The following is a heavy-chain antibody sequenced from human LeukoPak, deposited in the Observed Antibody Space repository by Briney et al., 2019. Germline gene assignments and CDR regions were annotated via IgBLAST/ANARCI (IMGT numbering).Heavy chain of an antibody. J-gene: IGHJ4*02. CDR2: IWYDGSNK. D-gene: IGHD2-21*02. V-gene: IGHV3-33*01. Sequence: GGSLRLSCAASGFTFSSYGMHWVRQALGKGLEWVAVIWYDGSNKYYADSVKGRFTISRDNSKNTLYLQMNSLRAEDTAVYYCARDSSNFDCGGDCSTLNFDYWGQGTLVTVSS. CDR1: GFTFSSYG. CDR3: ARDSSNFDCGGDCSTLNFDY.